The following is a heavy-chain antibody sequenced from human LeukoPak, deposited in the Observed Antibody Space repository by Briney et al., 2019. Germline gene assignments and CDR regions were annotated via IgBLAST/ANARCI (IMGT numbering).Heavy chain of an antibody. CDR3: ARDKRGYCSSTSCYMGRGGISYYYGMDV. Sequence: ASVKVSCKASGGTFSSYAISWVRQAPGQGREWMGRIIPILCIANYAQKFQGRVTITADKSTRTADVQLSRLRSEATAVYYRARDKRGYCSSTSCYMGRGGISYYYGMDVWGQGTTVTVSS. CDR1: GGTFSSYA. V-gene: IGHV1-69*04. J-gene: IGHJ6*02. CDR2: IIPILCIA. D-gene: IGHD2-2*02.